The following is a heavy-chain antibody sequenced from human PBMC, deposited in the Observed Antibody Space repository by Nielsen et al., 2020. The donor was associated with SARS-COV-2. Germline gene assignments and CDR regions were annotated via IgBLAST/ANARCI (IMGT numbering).Heavy chain of an antibody. D-gene: IGHD3-22*01. V-gene: IGHV4-34*01. CDR2: VNHSGNT. J-gene: IGHJ3*02. CDR3: ARVRITMIVVVDAFDI. CDR1: GGSFSGYY. Sequence: SETLSLTCAVYGGSFSGYYWSWIRQSPGKRLEWIGEVNHSGNTFYNPSLKSRVTMSVDSSKNQFSLKLRSVTAADTAVYYCARVRITMIVVVDAFDIWGQGTMVTVSS.